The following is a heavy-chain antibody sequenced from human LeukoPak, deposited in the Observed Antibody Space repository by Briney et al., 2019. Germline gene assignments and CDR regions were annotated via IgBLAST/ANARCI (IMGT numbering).Heavy chain of an antibody. V-gene: IGHV1-8*01. CDR2: MNPNSGNT. Sequence: ASVKVPCKASGYTFTSYDINWVRQATGQGLEWMGWMNPNSGNTGYAQKFQGRVTMTRNTSISTAYMELSSLRSEDTAVYYCVEATDYYGMDVWGQGTTVTVSS. CDR3: VEATDYYGMDV. CDR1: GYTFTSYD. D-gene: IGHD1-26*01. J-gene: IGHJ6*02.